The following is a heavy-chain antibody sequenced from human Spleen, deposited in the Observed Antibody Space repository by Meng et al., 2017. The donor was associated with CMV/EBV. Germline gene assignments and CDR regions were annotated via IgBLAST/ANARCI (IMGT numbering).Heavy chain of an antibody. Sequence: SGFPFSSYARNWVRQAPGKGLQWVSAISGSGGSTYYADSVQGRFTISRDNSKNTLYLQMDSLTVEDTAVYYCAKEPDIVVVVAAAAPWGQGTLVTVSS. CDR2: ISGSGGST. J-gene: IGHJ5*02. D-gene: IGHD2-15*01. CDR1: GFPFSSYA. CDR3: AKEPDIVVVVAAAAP. V-gene: IGHV3-23*01.